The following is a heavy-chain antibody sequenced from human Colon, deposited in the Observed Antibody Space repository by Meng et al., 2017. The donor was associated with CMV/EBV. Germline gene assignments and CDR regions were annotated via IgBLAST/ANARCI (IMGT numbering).Heavy chain of an antibody. J-gene: IGHJ3*02. D-gene: IGHD1-26*01. Sequence: LSLTCAASGFTFTSFAMSWVRQAPGKGLEWVASISPSGGPNYADSVKGRFTISRDISTNTTFLLLSNLRAEDTAIYYCAKALGFLGWGSSHDPFDIWGQGTMVTVSS. CDR3: AKALGFLGWGSSHDPFDI. CDR1: GFTFTSFA. CDR2: ISPSGGP. V-gene: IGHV3-23*01.